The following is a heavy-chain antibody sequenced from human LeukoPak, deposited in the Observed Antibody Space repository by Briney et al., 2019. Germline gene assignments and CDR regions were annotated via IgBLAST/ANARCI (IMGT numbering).Heavy chain of an antibody. V-gene: IGHV3-30*02. J-gene: IGHJ4*02. CDR1: GFNFRTYA. CDR2: IHFDESSK. Sequence: GGSLRLSCAASGFNFRTYAMHWVRQAPGKGLEWVAFIHFDESSKNYADSVKGRFTISRDNSKNTVYLQVNSLRAEDTAVYYCAKEDGTVVVSTFGDWGQGTLVTVSS. D-gene: IGHD3-22*01. CDR3: AKEDGTVVVSTFGD.